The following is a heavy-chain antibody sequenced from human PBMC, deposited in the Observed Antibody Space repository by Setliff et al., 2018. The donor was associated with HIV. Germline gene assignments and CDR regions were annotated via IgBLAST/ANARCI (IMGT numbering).Heavy chain of an antibody. D-gene: IGHD1-1*01. CDR1: GFTFSSYT. CDR2: INWNGGST. Sequence: PGGSLRLSCAASGFTFSSYTMNWVRQAPGKGLEWVSGINWNGGSTSYADSVKGRFTISRDNAKYSLYLQMNSLRAEDTALYYCARDPLQLEQLGWFDPWGQGALVTVS. V-gene: IGHV3-20*04. J-gene: IGHJ5*02. CDR3: ARDPLQLEQLGWFDP.